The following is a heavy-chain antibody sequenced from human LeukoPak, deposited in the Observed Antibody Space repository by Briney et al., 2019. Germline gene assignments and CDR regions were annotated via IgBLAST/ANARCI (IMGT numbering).Heavy chain of an antibody. CDR1: GFTFSSYW. CDR2: IKEDESDE. Sequence: GGSLRLSCAASGFTFSSYWMSWVRQAPGKGLEWVAHIKEDESDEYYVDSVRGRFTASRDNAKNSVNLQMNSLRVEDTAVYYCARWRGRQSEFDYWGQGTLVTVSS. V-gene: IGHV3-7*01. D-gene: IGHD1-1*01. CDR3: ARWRGRQSEFDY. J-gene: IGHJ4*02.